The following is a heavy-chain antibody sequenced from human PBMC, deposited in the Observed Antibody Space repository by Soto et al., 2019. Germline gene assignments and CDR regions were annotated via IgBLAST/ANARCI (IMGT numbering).Heavy chain of an antibody. CDR1: GYTFTGYY. V-gene: IGHV1-2*02. CDR2: INPNSGGT. CDR3: ARGTIFGVVSLPPHHYVMAV. J-gene: IGHJ6*02. D-gene: IGHD3-3*01. Sequence: AVKACCKAFGYTFTGYYMHWVRQAPGQGHEWMEWINPNSGGTNYAQKFQGRVTMTRDTSISTAYMELRRLRSDDTAVYYCARGTIFGVVSLPPHHYVMAVRGQGSTVTVSS.